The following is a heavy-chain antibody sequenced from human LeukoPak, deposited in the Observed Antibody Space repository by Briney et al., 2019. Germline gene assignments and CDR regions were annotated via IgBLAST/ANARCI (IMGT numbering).Heavy chain of an antibody. V-gene: IGHV3-30-3*01. J-gene: IGHJ4*02. D-gene: IGHD3-10*01. Sequence: GGSLRLSCAASGFSFRSFAMHWVRQAPGKGLDWMAMISYDGGSQQYADSVKGRITLSRDNSNKTVSLQISSLTAEDTGVYYCARGEGIGAIDNWGQGTLVIVSS. CDR1: GFSFRSFA. CDR3: ARGEGIGAIDN. CDR2: ISYDGGSQ.